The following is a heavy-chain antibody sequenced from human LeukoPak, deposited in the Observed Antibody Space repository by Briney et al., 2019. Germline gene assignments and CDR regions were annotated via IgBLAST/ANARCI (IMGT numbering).Heavy chain of an antibody. J-gene: IGHJ5*02. CDR2: IYYSGST. CDR1: GGSISSSGYY. Sequence: SETLSLTCTVSGGSISSSGYYWGWIRQTPGKGLEWIGSIYYSGSTYYNPSLKSRVTISVDTSKNQFSLKLSSVTAADTAVYYCASSISSSWARGFDPWGQGTLVTVSS. D-gene: IGHD6-13*01. CDR3: ASSISSSWARGFDP. V-gene: IGHV4-39*01.